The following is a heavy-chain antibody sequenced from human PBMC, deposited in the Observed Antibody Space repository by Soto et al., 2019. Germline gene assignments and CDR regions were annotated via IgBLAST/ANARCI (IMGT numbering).Heavy chain of an antibody. J-gene: IGHJ4*02. V-gene: IGHV3-33*01. CDR2: IWYDGSNK. CDR1: GFTFSSYG. Sequence: GGSLRLSCAASGFTFSSYGMHWVRQAPGKGLEWVAVIWYDGSNKYYADSVKGRFTISRDNSKNTLYLQMNSLRAEDTAVYYCAVGDGLRYFDWPTYYFDYWGQGTLVTVSS. D-gene: IGHD3-9*01. CDR3: AVGDGLRYFDWPTYYFDY.